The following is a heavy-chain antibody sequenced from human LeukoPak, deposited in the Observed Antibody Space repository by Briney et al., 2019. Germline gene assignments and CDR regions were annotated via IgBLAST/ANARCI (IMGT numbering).Heavy chain of an antibody. CDR3: ARETSISWYNNWFDP. D-gene: IGHD6-13*01. CDR2: INPNSGGT. J-gene: IGHJ5*02. Sequence: ASVKVSCKASGYTFTGYYMHWVRQAPGQGLEWMGWINPNSGGTNYAQKFQGRVTMTRDTSISTAYMELSRLRSDDTAVYYCARETSISWYNNWFDPWGQGTLVTVSS. CDR1: GYTFTGYY. V-gene: IGHV1-2*02.